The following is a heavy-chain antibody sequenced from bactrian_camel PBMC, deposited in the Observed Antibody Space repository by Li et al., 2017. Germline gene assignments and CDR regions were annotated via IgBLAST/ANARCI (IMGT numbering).Heavy chain of an antibody. V-gene: IGHV3S26*01. CDR2: MNRGGAMT. Sequence: VQLVESGGGSVQAGESLRLSCAASGYTSSPYCMAWFRQAPGKEREAVVAMNRGGAMTTYAGSVKGRFTVSQDIAKNTVYMEMKSLEPEDSGMYYCAAADGSCGFGLTALTRDRYTYWGQGTQVTVS. CDR3: AAADGSCGFGLTALTRDRYTY. D-gene: IGHD6*01. CDR1: GYTSSPYC. J-gene: IGHJ4*01.